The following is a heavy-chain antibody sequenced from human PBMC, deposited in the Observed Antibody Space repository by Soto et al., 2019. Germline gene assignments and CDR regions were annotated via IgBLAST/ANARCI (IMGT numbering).Heavy chain of an antibody. Sequence: SETLSLTCTVSGDSINNYYWSWIRQPPGKGLEWIGYVYYTGSTIYNPSLESRVSMSVDTSKNQFSLKLSSVNAADTAMYYCAKYRRTAAEGYRLDYWGRGILVTVSS. CDR3: AKYRRTAAEGYRLDY. D-gene: IGHD5-12*01. CDR2: VYYTGST. J-gene: IGHJ4*02. CDR1: GDSINNYY. V-gene: IGHV4-59*01.